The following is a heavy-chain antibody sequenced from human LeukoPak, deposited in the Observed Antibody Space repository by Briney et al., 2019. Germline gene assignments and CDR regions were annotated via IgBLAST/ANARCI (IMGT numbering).Heavy chain of an antibody. D-gene: IGHD3-22*01. CDR2: ISSSSSYI. Sequence: GGSLRLSCAASGFTFSSYSMNWVRQAPGKGLEWVSSISSSSSYIYYADSVKGRFTISRDNAKNSLYLQMNSLRAEDTAVDYRASDDSSGYYDYWGQGTLVTVSS. V-gene: IGHV3-21*01. CDR1: GFTFSSYS. J-gene: IGHJ4*02. CDR3: ASDDSSGYYDY.